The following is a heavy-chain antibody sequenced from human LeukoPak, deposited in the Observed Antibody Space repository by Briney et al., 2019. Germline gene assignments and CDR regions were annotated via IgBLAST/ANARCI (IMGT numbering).Heavy chain of an antibody. CDR1: GYTFTTHY. Sequence: ASVKVSCKASGYTFTTHYMHWVRQAPGQGLEGMGFINPSGTTTNYAQKFRGRVTMTRDLSTSTDYMELSSLRSDDTAVYFCARDNSVGDYAWWFDPWGQGTLVTVSS. CDR2: INPSGTTT. CDR3: ARDNSVGDYAWWFDP. J-gene: IGHJ5*02. V-gene: IGHV1-46*01. D-gene: IGHD1-26*01.